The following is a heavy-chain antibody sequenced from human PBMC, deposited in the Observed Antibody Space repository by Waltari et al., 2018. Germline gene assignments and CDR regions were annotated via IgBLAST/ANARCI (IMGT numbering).Heavy chain of an antibody. Sequence: QVQLVESGGGVVQAGRSLRLSCAASGFTFSSYAMHWVRQAPGKGLEWVAVISYDGSNKYYADSVKGRFTISRDNSKNTLYLQMNSLRAEDTAVYYCARSVTTIPFDYWGQGTLVTVSS. CDR3: ARSVTTIPFDY. CDR1: GFTFSSYA. V-gene: IGHV3-30-3*01. D-gene: IGHD4-17*01. CDR2: ISYDGSNK. J-gene: IGHJ4*02.